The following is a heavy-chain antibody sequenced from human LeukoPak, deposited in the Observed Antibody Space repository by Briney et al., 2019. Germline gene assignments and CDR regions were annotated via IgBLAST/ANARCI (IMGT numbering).Heavy chain of an antibody. D-gene: IGHD1-1*01. V-gene: IGHV3-11*04. CDR1: GFTFSDYY. CDR3: ATYTGTYSGYFDY. CDR2: ISSSGSTI. J-gene: IGHJ4*02. Sequence: GGSLRLSCAASGFTFSDYYMSWIRQAPGKGLEWVSYISSSGSTIYYADSVKGRITISRDNSKNTLYLQMNSLRAEDTAVYYCATYTGTYSGYFDYWGQGTLVTVSS.